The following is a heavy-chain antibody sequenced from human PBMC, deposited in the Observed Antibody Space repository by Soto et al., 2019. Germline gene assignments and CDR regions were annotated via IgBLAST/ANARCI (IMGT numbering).Heavy chain of an antibody. CDR2: IVVGSGNT. V-gene: IGHV1-58*01. J-gene: IGHJ4*02. Sequence: GASVKVSCKASGFTFTSSAVQWVRQARGQRLEWIGWIVVGSGNTKYSQKFQGRVTITRDTSASTAYMELSSLRSEDTAVYYCARDLPYSSSSLSYFDYWGQGTLVTVSS. CDR1: GFTFTSSA. CDR3: ARDLPYSSSSLSYFDY. D-gene: IGHD6-6*01.